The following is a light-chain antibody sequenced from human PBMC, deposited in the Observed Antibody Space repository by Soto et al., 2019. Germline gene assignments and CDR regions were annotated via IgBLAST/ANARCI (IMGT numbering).Light chain of an antibody. CDR3: SSYTDSTNYV. J-gene: IGLJ1*01. CDR1: ISDLAIYNY. V-gene: IGLV2-14*01. CDR2: QVT. Sequence: QSPLTQPACVSGSPGQSITIACTGTISDLAIYNYVSWYQQQPGKAPKLMIYQVTNRPSGVSNRFSGSRSGNTASLTISGLQAEDEADYYCSSYTDSTNYVFGTGTKVTV.